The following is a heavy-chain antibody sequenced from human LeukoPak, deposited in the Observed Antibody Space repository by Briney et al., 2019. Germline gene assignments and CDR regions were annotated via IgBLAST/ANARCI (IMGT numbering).Heavy chain of an antibody. V-gene: IGHV3-30-3*01. J-gene: IGHJ3*02. D-gene: IGHD3-10*01. CDR1: GFTFSSYA. CDR3: ARDHARGSGQLGAFDI. CDR2: ISYDGSNK. Sequence: GGSLRLSCAASGFTFSSYAMHWVRQAPGKGPEWVAVISYDGSNKYYADSVKGRFTISRDNSKNTLYLQMNSLRAEDTAVYYCARDHARGSGQLGAFDIWGQGTMVTVSS.